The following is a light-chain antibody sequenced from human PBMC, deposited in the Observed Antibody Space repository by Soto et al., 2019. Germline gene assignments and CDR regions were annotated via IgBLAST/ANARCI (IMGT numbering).Light chain of an antibody. J-gene: IGKJ1*01. CDR1: QSVSSSY. V-gene: IGKV3-20*01. Sequence: EIVLTQSPGTLSLSPGERATLSCRASQSVSSSYLAWYQQKPGQAPRLLIYGATNRATGIPDRFSGSGSGTDFTLTVSRLEPDDFAVYYCDHDGSSPLWTFDQGTKVEIE. CDR2: GAT. CDR3: DHDGSSPLWT.